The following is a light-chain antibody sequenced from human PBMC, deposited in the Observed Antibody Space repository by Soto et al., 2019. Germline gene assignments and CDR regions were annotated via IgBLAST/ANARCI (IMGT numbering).Light chain of an antibody. CDR3: QQYDNSPPYT. CDR1: RDISVY. Sequence: DIQMTQSPSSLSASIGDRVTITCQASRDISVYLNWYQHKPGKPPKLLVYDASNLQTGVPSRFSGSGSGTHFTLTISSLQPEDIATYYCQQYDNSPPYTFGLGTKLEIK. V-gene: IGKV1-33*01. CDR2: DAS. J-gene: IGKJ2*01.